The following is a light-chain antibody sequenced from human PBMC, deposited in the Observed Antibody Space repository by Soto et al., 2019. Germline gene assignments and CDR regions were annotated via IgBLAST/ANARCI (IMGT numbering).Light chain of an antibody. CDR2: YDD. CDR1: SSNIGNNA. Sequence: QSVLTQPPSVSAAPRQRVTISCSGSSSNIGNNAVNWYQQLPGKAPKLLIYYDDLVPSGVSDRFSVSRSGTSASLAIRGLRSEDEADYYCSAWDDSVNGPVFGGGIKLTVL. V-gene: IGLV1-36*01. CDR3: SAWDDSVNGPV. J-gene: IGLJ2*01.